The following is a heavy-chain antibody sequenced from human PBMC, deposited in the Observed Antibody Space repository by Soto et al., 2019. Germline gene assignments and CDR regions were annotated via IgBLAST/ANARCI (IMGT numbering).Heavy chain of an antibody. CDR1: GFTFTSYA. Sequence: QVQLVESGGGVVQPGRSLRLSCAASGFTFTSYAVQWVRQAPGKGLEWVAVISSDGSIKYYADSVKGRFTISRDNSKNTLYLQMSGLRGEDTALYYCAREIGSSGGLDYWGQGTLVTVSS. D-gene: IGHD6-19*01. CDR3: AREIGSSGGLDY. J-gene: IGHJ4*02. V-gene: IGHV3-30-3*01. CDR2: ISSDGSIK.